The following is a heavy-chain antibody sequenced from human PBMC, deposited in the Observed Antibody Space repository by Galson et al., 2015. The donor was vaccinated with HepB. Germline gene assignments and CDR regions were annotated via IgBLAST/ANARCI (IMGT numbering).Heavy chain of an antibody. D-gene: IGHD4-17*01. CDR3: ARVVATVTPYYYYYYYMDV. Sequence: SLRLSCAASGFTFSDYYMSWIRQAPGKGLEWVSYISSSGSAIYYADSVKGRFTISRDNAKNSLYLQMNSLRAEDTAVYYCARVVATVTPYYYYYYYMDVWGKGTTVTVSS. CDR1: GFTFSDYY. J-gene: IGHJ6*03. CDR2: ISSSGSAI. V-gene: IGHV3-11*01.